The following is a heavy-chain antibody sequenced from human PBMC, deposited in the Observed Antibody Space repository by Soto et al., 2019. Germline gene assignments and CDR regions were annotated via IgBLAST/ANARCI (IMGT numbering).Heavy chain of an antibody. Sequence: QVQLVQSGAEVKKPGSSVKVSCKASGSTFSSYAISWVRQAPGQGLEWMGGIIPIFGTANYAQKFQGSVTITADESTSTAYMELSSLRSEDTAVYYCARALGYCSSTSCEYYYYYYCMDVWGQGTTVTVSS. CDR2: IIPIFGTA. D-gene: IGHD2-2*01. CDR1: GSTFSSYA. J-gene: IGHJ6*02. V-gene: IGHV1-69*01. CDR3: ARALGYCSSTSCEYYYYYYCMDV.